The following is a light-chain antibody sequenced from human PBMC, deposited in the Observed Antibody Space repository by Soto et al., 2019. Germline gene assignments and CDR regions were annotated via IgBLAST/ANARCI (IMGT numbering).Light chain of an antibody. CDR1: QSISTE. V-gene: IGKV3-15*01. J-gene: IGKJ2*01. Sequence: EIVMTQSPATLSVSPGERATLSCRASQSISTELAWYQQKPGQPPRLLIYPASTRATGVPARFTGSGSGSDFTLTISGLQSDDFAVYYCQQGHNWPLTFGQWTRLEI. CDR3: QQGHNWPLT. CDR2: PAS.